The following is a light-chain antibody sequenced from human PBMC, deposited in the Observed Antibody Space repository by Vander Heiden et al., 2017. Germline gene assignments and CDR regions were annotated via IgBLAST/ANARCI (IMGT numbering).Light chain of an antibody. Sequence: DIVMTQSPDSLALSLGERATIHCKSSQSVVYSSNKKNYLAWYQQKPGQPPNLLIYWAATRESGVPDRFSGSGSGTDFTLTISSLQAEDVAVYYCQQYYTTPHTFGQGSNLEIK. J-gene: IGKJ2*01. CDR2: WAA. CDR1: QSVVYSSNKKNY. CDR3: QQYYTTPHT. V-gene: IGKV4-1*01.